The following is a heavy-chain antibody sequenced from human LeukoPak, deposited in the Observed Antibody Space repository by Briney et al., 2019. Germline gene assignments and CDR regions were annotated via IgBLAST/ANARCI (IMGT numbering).Heavy chain of an antibody. CDR2: ISYDGSNK. V-gene: IGHV3-30-3*01. CDR1: GFTFSSYA. CDR3: ARGEGIAARPDLQCNFDY. D-gene: IGHD6-6*01. J-gene: IGHJ4*02. Sequence: GGSLRLSRAASGFTFSSYAMHWVRQAPGKGLEWVAVISYDGSNKYYADSVKGRFTISRDNSKNTLYLQMNSLRAEDTAVYYCARGEGIAARPDLQCNFDYWGQGTLVTVSS.